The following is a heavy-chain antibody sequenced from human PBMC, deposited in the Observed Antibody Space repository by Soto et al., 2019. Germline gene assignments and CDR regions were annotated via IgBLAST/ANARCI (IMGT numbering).Heavy chain of an antibody. V-gene: IGHV3-53*01. Sequence: DVQLVESGGGLIQPGESLRLSCAAFRLTVSDTKYVAWVRQAPGKGLEWVSALYDVFGSFYADSVKGRFTTSSDRSKSTVYLQMNDLRPDDTAVYYCASWHEREHAYDVWGQGTTVIVSS. D-gene: IGHD1-1*01. CDR3: ASWHEREHAYDV. CDR1: RLTVSDTKY. CDR2: LYDVFGS. J-gene: IGHJ3*01.